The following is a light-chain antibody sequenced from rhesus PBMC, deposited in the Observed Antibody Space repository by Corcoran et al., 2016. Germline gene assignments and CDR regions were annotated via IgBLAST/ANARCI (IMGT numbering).Light chain of an antibody. CDR3: LQSTSYPFT. CDR2: DAP. Sequence: DIQMTQSPSSLSASVGDTVTTTCRASQVISRYLTWFQQKPGKALTLLINDAPTLECGVPSRFSANGSRTDFTLTIRRLQPEDFAAYYCLQSTSYPFTFGPGTKLDFK. V-gene: IGKV1-28*02. J-gene: IGKJ3*01. CDR1: QVISRY.